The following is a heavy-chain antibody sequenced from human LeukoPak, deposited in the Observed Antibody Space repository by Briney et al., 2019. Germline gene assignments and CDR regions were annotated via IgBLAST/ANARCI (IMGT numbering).Heavy chain of an antibody. D-gene: IGHD2-2*01. CDR2: MYTSGST. CDR3: ARVKGYCSSTSCPWWGYSNPLYYYYYMDV. V-gene: IGHV4-61*02. CDR1: GGSISSGSYY. J-gene: IGHJ6*03. Sequence: SQTLSLTCTVSGGSISSGSYYWTWIRQPAGKGLEWIGRMYTSGSTNYNPSLKSRVTISVDTSKNQFSLKLSSVTAADTAVYYCARVKGYCSSTSCPWWGYSNPLYYYYYMDVWGKGTTVTVSS.